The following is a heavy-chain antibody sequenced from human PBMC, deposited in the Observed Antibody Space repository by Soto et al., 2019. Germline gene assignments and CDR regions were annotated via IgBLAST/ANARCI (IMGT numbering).Heavy chain of an antibody. CDR1: GFTFSSYW. D-gene: IGHD6-6*01. V-gene: IGHV3-7*01. CDR2: IKQDGSEK. Sequence: GGSLRLSCAASGFTFSSYWMSWVPQAPGKGLEWVANIKQDGSEKYYVDSVKGRFTISRDNAKNSLYLQMNSLRAEDTAVYYCAREVSGDAFDIWGQGTMVTVSS. CDR3: AREVSGDAFDI. J-gene: IGHJ3*02.